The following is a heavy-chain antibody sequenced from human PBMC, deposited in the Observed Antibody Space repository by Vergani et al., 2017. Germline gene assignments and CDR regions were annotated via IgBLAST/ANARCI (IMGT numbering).Heavy chain of an antibody. CDR1: GFTFSSYA. Sequence: EVQLLESGGGLVQPGGSLRLSCAASGFTFSSYAMSWVRPAPGKGLEWVSAISGSGGSTYYADSVKGRFTISRDNAKNSLYLQMNSLRAEDTAVYYCARDIQKPYYYYXMDVWGKGTTVTVSS. CDR3: ARDIQKPYYYYXMDV. CDR2: ISGSGGST. J-gene: IGHJ6*03. V-gene: IGHV3-23*01.